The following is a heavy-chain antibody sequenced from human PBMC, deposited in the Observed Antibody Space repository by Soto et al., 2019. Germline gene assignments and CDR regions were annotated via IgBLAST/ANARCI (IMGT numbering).Heavy chain of an antibody. Sequence: GGSLRLSCAASGFTFSNYWMSWVRQAPGKGLEWVANIKQDGSDKYYVDSVKGRFTISRDNTKNSLHLQMNSLRVEDTAVYYCASDGRIVLVPATWGQGTLV. CDR1: GFTFSNYW. V-gene: IGHV3-7*03. D-gene: IGHD2-2*01. CDR2: IKQDGSDK. J-gene: IGHJ4*02. CDR3: ASDGRIVLVPAT.